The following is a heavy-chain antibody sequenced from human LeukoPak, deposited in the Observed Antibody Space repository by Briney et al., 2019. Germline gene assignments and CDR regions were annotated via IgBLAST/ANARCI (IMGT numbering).Heavy chain of an antibody. J-gene: IGHJ4*02. V-gene: IGHV4-34*01. CDR2: INHSGST. Sequence: SETLSLTCAVYGGSFSGYYWSWIRQPPGKGLEWIGEINHSGSTNYNASLKSRVTISVDTSKNQISLRLSSVTAGDTAVYYCARYHYASGSFDYWDQGTLVTVSS. CDR1: GGSFSGYY. D-gene: IGHD3-10*01. CDR3: ARYHYASGSFDY.